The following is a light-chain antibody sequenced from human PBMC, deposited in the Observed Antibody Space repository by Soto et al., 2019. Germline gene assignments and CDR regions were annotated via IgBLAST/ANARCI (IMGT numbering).Light chain of an antibody. CDR3: QQYESYPIT. CDR1: QSISSW. V-gene: IGKV1-5*03. J-gene: IGKJ4*01. Sequence: DSQMTQYPSTLSASIGDRVTITCRASQSISSWLAWYQQKPGKAPKLLISKASTLQSGVPPRFSGSGSGTEVTLTISSLQPDDFATYYCQQYESYPITFGGGTKVEIK. CDR2: KAS.